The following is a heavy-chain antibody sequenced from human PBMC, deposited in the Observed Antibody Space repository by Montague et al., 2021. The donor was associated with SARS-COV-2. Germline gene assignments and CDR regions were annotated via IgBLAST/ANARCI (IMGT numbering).Heavy chain of an antibody. D-gene: IGHD1-1*01. Sequence: CAISGDSVSSNSATWNWVRQSPSRGLEWLGRTYYRSKWYNDYAVXXRCRVTINPDTSKNQFSQQLNSVTPEDTAIYYCTSGREGNYNVMDVWGQGTTVTVSS. V-gene: IGHV6-1*01. CDR1: GDSVSSNSAT. CDR3: TSGREGNYNVMDV. CDR2: TYYRSKWYN. J-gene: IGHJ6*02.